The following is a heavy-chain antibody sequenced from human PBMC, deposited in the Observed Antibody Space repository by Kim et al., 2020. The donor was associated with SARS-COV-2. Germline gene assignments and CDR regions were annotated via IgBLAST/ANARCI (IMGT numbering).Heavy chain of an antibody. CDR2: IYHSGST. J-gene: IGHJ2*01. CDR3: ARDQGWDYWTYWYFDL. Sequence: SETLSLTCTVSGYSISSGYYWGWIRQPPGKGLEWIGSIYHSGSTYYNPSLKSRVTISVDTSKNQFSLKLSSVTAADTAVYYCARDQGWDYWTYWYFDLWG. V-gene: IGHV4-38-2*02. CDR1: GYSISSGYY. D-gene: IGHD1-7*01.